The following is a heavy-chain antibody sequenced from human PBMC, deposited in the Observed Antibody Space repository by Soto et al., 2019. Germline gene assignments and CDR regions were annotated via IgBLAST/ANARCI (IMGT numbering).Heavy chain of an antibody. V-gene: IGHV3-20*04. D-gene: IGHD4-17*01. CDR3: VRGTDYGDYVRTFDP. Sequence: GGSLRLSCAASGFSFGDYGMSWVRQPPGKGLEWVSGINGNAGSANYADSVKGRFTISRDNANNFLYLQMNSLRDEDTALYYCVRGTDYGDYVRTFDPWGQGTRVTVSS. CDR1: GFSFGDYG. CDR2: INGNAGSA. J-gene: IGHJ5*02.